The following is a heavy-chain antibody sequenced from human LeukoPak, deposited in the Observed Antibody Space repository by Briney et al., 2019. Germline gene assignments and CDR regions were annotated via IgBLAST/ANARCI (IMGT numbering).Heavy chain of an antibody. J-gene: IGHJ4*02. V-gene: IGHV7-4-1*02. CDR3: ARDYPGSD. CDR2: INTKTGNP. CDR1: GYAFTSYG. Sequence: GASVKVSCKASGYAFTSYGISWVRQAPGQGLEWMGWINTKTGNPTYAQGFTGRFVFSLDTSVSTAYLQINSLKAEDTAVYYCARDYPGSDWGQGTLVTVSS. D-gene: IGHD3-10*01.